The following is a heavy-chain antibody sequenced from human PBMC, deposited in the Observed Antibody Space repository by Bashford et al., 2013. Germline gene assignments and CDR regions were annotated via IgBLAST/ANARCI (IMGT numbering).Heavy chain of an antibody. CDR3: TTELWYGEENYYYYGMDV. D-gene: IGHD4-17*01. CDR2: IKRISDGATT. CDR1: EFTFDNSW. J-gene: IGHJ6*02. Sequence: GGSLRLSCAASEFTFDNSWMSWVRQVPGKGLEWVGRIKRISDGATTDYAAPVKGRFTISRDDSKNTLYLQMNSLKTEDTAVYYCTTELWYGEENYYYYGMDVWGQGTTVTVSS. V-gene: IGHV3-15*01.